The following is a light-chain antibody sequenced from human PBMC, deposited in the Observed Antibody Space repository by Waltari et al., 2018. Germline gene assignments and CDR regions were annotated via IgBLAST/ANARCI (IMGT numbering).Light chain of an antibody. J-gene: IGLJ2*01. Sequence: QSALTQPASVSGSPGQSITISCTGTSSAVGGYNYVSWYQQHPGKAPKLIIFDVSDRPSGVSNRFSGSKSGNTASLTISGLQAEDEADYYCSSYIGSSTLELFGGGTSLTVL. CDR1: SSAVGGYNY. CDR3: SSYIGSSTLEL. CDR2: DVS. V-gene: IGLV2-14*03.